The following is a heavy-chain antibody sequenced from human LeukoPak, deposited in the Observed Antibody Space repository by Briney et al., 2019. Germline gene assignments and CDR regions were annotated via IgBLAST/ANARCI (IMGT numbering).Heavy chain of an antibody. Sequence: GGSLRLSCAASGFTFSSYGLHWVRQAPGKGLEWVAFIRYDGSNKNYADSVKGRFTISRDNSKNTLYLQMNSLRAEDTAVYYCAKEGSYGNLGYWGQGTLVTVSS. CDR1: GFTFSSYG. CDR2: IRYDGSNK. CDR3: AKEGSYGNLGY. V-gene: IGHV3-30*02. D-gene: IGHD3-10*01. J-gene: IGHJ4*01.